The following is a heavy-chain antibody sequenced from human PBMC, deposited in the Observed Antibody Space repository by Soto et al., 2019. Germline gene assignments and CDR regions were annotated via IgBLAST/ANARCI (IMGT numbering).Heavy chain of an antibody. Sequence: ASVKVSCKASGYTFTSYGISWVRQAPGQGLEWMGWISAYNGNTNYAQKLQGRVTMTTDTSTSTAYMELRSLRSDDTAVYYCARALTPVAYCGGDCYQGDYYYYYMDVWGKGTTVTVSS. J-gene: IGHJ6*03. CDR1: GYTFTSYG. V-gene: IGHV1-18*01. CDR2: ISAYNGNT. CDR3: ARALTPVAYCGGDCYQGDYYYYYMDV. D-gene: IGHD2-21*01.